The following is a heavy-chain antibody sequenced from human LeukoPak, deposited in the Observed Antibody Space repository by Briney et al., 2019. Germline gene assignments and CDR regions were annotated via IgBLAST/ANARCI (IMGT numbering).Heavy chain of an antibody. CDR2: INPNSGGT. D-gene: IGHD3-10*01. Sequence: ASVKVSCKASGYTFTGYYMHWVRQAPGQGLEWMGWINPNSGGTNYAQKFQGRVTITADESTSTAYMELSSLRSEDTAVYYCAIHYYGSGSPLYYMDVWGKGTTVTISS. CDR3: AIHYYGSGSPLYYMDV. CDR1: GYTFTGYY. J-gene: IGHJ6*03. V-gene: IGHV1-2*02.